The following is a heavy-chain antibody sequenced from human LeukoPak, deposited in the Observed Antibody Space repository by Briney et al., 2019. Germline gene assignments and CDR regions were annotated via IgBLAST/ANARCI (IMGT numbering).Heavy chain of an antibody. CDR2: IFYRGTT. J-gene: IGHJ6*03. CDR3: ARGRWWFAGRPPHYMDV. CDR1: GDSIRSSSYY. V-gene: IGHV4-39*07. Sequence: SETLSLTCTVSGDSIRSSSYYWDWIRQPPGGGLEWIGSIFYRGTTYYNPSVKSRVTISLDTSENQFSLKLSSMTAADTAVYYCARGRWWFAGRPPHYMDVWGKGTTVTVSS. D-gene: IGHD6-6*01.